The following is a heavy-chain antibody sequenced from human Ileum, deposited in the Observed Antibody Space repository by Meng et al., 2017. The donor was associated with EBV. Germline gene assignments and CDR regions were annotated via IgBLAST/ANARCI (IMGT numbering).Heavy chain of an antibody. CDR1: FTFSCYW. V-gene: IGHV3-74*01. CDR3: VRDGDNWNFDY. CDR2: INGDGSGA. D-gene: IGHD1-20*01. Sequence: VGSREWFDWPGGALRLLVRTLAFTFSCYWVHCVRQGPGTGRLWFSRINGDGSGASYADSVKGRFTISRDNDKNTLSLQMYSLRAEDTAVYYCVRDGDNWNFDYWGQGTLVTVSS. J-gene: IGHJ4*02.